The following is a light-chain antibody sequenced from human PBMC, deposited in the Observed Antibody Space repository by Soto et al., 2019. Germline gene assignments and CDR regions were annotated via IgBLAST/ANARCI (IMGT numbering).Light chain of an antibody. CDR1: SSDVGGYNY. V-gene: IGLV2-14*01. Sequence: QSALTQPASVSGSPGQSITISCTGTSSDVGGYNYVSWYQQHSGKAPKLMIYDVSNRPSGVSNRFSGSKSGNTASLTISGLQAEDEADYYCSSYTGSRGVFGGGAKLTVL. J-gene: IGLJ2*01. CDR3: SSYTGSRGV. CDR2: DVS.